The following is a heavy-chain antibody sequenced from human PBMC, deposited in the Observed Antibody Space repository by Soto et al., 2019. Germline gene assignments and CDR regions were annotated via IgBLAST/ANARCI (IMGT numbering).Heavy chain of an antibody. CDR3: ATRPLLRFLEWLSVFY. D-gene: IGHD3-3*01. Sequence: ASVKVSCKAAGYTFTSNDINWVRQATGQGLEWMGWMNPNSGNTGYAQKLQGRVTMTEDTSTDTAYMELSSLRSEDTAVYYCATRPLLRFLEWLSVFYWGQGTLVTVSS. V-gene: IGHV1-8*01. J-gene: IGHJ4*02. CDR1: GYTFTSND. CDR2: MNPNSGNT.